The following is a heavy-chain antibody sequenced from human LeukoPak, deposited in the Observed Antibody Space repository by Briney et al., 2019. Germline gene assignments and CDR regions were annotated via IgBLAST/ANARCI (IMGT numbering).Heavy chain of an antibody. Sequence: AGGSLRLSCAASGFTFSSYSMNWVRQAPGKGLEWVSSISSSSSYIYYADSVKGRFTISRDNAKNSLYLQMNSLRAEDTAVYYCAKDRGGYVDPPDYWGQGTLVTVSS. V-gene: IGHV3-21*04. D-gene: IGHD5-12*01. CDR3: AKDRGGYVDPPDY. J-gene: IGHJ4*02. CDR2: ISSSSSYI. CDR1: GFTFSSYS.